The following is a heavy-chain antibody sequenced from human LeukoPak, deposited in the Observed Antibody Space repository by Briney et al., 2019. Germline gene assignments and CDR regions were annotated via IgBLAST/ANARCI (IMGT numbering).Heavy chain of an antibody. D-gene: IGHD3-16*01. Sequence: ASVKVSCKASGYIFTSYGVSWVRQAPGQELEWMGWISAFNGNTNYAQKFRGRVTMTTEASTSTAYMELRSLRSDDTAFYYCAREPGLARSTFFDYWGQGTLVTVST. V-gene: IGHV1-18*01. CDR1: GYIFTSYG. J-gene: IGHJ4*02. CDR3: AREPGLARSTFFDY. CDR2: ISAFNGNT.